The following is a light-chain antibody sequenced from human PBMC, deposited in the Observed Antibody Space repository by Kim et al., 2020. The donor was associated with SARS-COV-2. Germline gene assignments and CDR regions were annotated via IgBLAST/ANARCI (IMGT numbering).Light chain of an antibody. Sequence: GQSGAASGTGAGSDVGGNSYVSGDQQHQGKAPKLVVDEVAKRPSGVAERFSGSKSGNTDSMSVYGLRAEDEADYYCSSYAGSNDLVVGGGTQLAVL. CDR1: GSDVGGNSY. CDR3: SSYAGSNDLV. CDR2: EVA. J-gene: IGLJ2*01. V-gene: IGLV2-8*01.